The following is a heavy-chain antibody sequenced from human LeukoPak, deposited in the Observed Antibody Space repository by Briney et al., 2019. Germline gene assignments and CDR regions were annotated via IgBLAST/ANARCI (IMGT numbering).Heavy chain of an antibody. J-gene: IGHJ4*02. CDR2: INHSGST. CDR1: GGSFSGYY. V-gene: IGHV4-34*01. Sequence: SETLSLTCAVYGGSFSGYYWSWIRQPPGKGLEWIGEINHSGSTNYNPSLKSRVTMSVDTSKNQFSLKLSSVTAADTAVYYCARVPWDYWGQGTLVTVSS. CDR3: ARVPWDY.